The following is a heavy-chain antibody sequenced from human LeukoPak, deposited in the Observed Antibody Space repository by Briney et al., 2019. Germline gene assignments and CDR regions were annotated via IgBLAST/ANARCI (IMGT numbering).Heavy chain of an antibody. J-gene: IGHJ4*02. V-gene: IGHV3-23*01. Sequence: PGGSLRLSCAASGFTFNNYYMTWVRPAPGKGLEWVSTIHGTDGTTYYADSVKGRFTISRDNSKNTLSLQMNNLRTEDTAKYYCVKDRSVVRGEYFDLWGQGTLVTVSS. CDR2: IHGTDGTT. D-gene: IGHD3-10*01. CDR3: VKDRSVVRGEYFDL. CDR1: GFTFNNYY.